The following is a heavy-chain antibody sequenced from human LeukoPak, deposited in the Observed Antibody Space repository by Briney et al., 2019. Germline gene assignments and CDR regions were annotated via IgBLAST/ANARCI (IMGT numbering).Heavy chain of an antibody. J-gene: IGHJ5*02. CDR1: GFTFSSYW. CDR2: ISGDGSNR. D-gene: IGHD2-15*01. CDR3: TGPGGGGSHMAFDP. V-gene: IGHV3-74*01. Sequence: GGSLRLSCAASGFTFSSYWMHWVRQSPGKRLVWVSCISGDGSNRRYADSVKGRFTISRDNAKDTLYLQLDSLRVEDTAVYYCTGPGGGGSHMAFDPWGQGTLVTVSS.